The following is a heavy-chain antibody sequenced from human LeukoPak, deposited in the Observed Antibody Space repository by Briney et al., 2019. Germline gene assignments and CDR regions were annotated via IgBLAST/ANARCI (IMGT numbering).Heavy chain of an antibody. J-gene: IGHJ5*02. CDR2: ISVDNGNT. Sequence: GASVKVSCKASGFTFTNYAISWVRQAPGQGLEWLAWISVDNGNTNYIRNLQGRVTLTTDTSTSTAYMELRNLRSDDTAVYYCARDSWARVYDIDHWGQGTLVTVSS. D-gene: IGHD5/OR15-5a*01. CDR3: ARDSWARVYDIDH. CDR1: GFTFTNYA. V-gene: IGHV1-18*01.